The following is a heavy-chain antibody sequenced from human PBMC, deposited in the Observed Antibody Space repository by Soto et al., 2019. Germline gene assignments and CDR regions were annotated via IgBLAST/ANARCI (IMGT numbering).Heavy chain of an antibody. Sequence: QVQLQESGPGLVKPSQTLSLTCTVSGGSISSGGYYWSWIRQHPGKGLEWIGYIYYSGSTYYNPSLKSRVTITVDTSKNQFSLKLSSVTAADTAVYYCAGSPMSLQWLGLFDYWGQGTLVTVSS. CDR1: GGSISSGGYY. J-gene: IGHJ4*02. D-gene: IGHD6-19*01. V-gene: IGHV4-31*03. CDR2: IYYSGST. CDR3: AGSPMSLQWLGLFDY.